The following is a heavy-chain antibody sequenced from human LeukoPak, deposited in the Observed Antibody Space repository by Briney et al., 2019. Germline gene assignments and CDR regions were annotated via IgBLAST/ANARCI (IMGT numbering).Heavy chain of an antibody. V-gene: IGHV4-34*01. J-gene: IGHJ1*01. CDR1: GGSFSGYY. Sequence: SETLSLTCAVYGGSFSGYYWSWIRQPPGKGLEWIGEINHSGSTNYNPSLKSRVTISVDTSKNQFSLKLSSVTAADTAVYYCARESGGYYDSSGYYVAEYFQHWGQGTLVTVSS. CDR3: ARESGGYYDSSGYYVAEYFQH. D-gene: IGHD3-22*01. CDR2: INHSGST.